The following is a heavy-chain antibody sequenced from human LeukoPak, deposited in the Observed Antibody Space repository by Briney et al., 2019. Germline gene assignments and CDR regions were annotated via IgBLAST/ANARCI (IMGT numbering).Heavy chain of an antibody. D-gene: IGHD3-10*01. CDR1: GGSISSSSYY. CDR2: IYYSGST. Sequence: PSETLSLTCTVSGGSISSSSYYWDWIRQPPGKGLEWIGSIYYSGSTYYNPSLKSRVTISVDTSKNQFSLKLSSVTAADTAVYYCARDGRGIYWGQGTLVTVSS. CDR3: ARDGRGIY. V-gene: IGHV4-39*07. J-gene: IGHJ4*02.